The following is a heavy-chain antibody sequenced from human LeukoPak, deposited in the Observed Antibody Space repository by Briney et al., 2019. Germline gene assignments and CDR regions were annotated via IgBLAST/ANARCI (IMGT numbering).Heavy chain of an antibody. Sequence: ASVKVSCKASGGTFTGYYMHWVRQAPGQGLEWMGRINPNSGGTNYAQKFQGRVTMTRDTSISTAYMELSRLRSDDTAVYYCARGKRYYGSGTPPDYWGQGTLVTVSS. J-gene: IGHJ4*02. CDR1: GGTFTGYY. CDR3: ARGKRYYGSGTPPDY. V-gene: IGHV1-2*06. D-gene: IGHD3-10*01. CDR2: INPNSGGT.